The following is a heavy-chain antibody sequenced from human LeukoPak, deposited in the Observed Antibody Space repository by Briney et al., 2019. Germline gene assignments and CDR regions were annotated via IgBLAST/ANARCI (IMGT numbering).Heavy chain of an antibody. V-gene: IGHV3-23*01. CDR2: ISGSGDST. J-gene: IGHJ4*02. D-gene: IGHD4-11*01. CDR1: GFTFSSYV. CDR3: AKWIHSNLPQFDY. Sequence: GGSLRLSCAASGFTFSSYVMSWVRQAPGKGLEWVSAISGSGDSTYYADSVKGRFTISGDNSKNTLYLQMNSLRAEDTAVYYCAKWIHSNLPQFDYWGQGTLVTVSS.